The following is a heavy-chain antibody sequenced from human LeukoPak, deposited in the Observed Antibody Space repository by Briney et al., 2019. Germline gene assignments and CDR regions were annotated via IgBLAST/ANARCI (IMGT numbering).Heavy chain of an antibody. CDR1: GFPFETNA. J-gene: IGHJ4*02. CDR3: AKDWIQFNRVFYCFDF. CDR2: IGNTET. D-gene: IGHD5-18*01. V-gene: IGHV3-23*01. Sequence: GGSLRLSCATSGFPFETNAMSWVRQAPGKGLEWVATIGNTETFYADSVTGRFTISRDNSKNTVNLQMKRQRGEEKAIYYSAKDWIQFNRVFYCFDFWGQGTLVTVSS.